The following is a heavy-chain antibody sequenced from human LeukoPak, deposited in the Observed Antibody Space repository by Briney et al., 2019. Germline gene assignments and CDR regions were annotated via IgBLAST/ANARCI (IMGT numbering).Heavy chain of an antibody. D-gene: IGHD3-16*02. Sequence: EASVKLSCEVSGYTLTELSMHWVRQAPGKGLEWVGGFNPEDGETIYAEKFQGRVTMTEDTSTDTAYMELSSLRSEDTAVYYCATARITFGGVIVMPFDYWGQGTLVTVSS. CDR3: ATARITFGGVIVMPFDY. CDR2: FNPEDGET. J-gene: IGHJ4*02. CDR1: GYTLTELS. V-gene: IGHV1-24*01.